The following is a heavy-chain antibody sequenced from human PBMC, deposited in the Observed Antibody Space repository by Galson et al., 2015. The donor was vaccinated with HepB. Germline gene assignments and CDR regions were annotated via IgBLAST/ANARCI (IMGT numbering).Heavy chain of an antibody. D-gene: IGHD3-22*01. J-gene: IGHJ4*02. CDR3: AKGPYDRSGYYPSPFDY. V-gene: IGHV3-23*01. Sequence: SLRLSCAASGFTFSSYAMSWVRQAPGKGLEWVSSIRGSVGSIYHADFVKGRFTISRDNAKNTLYLQMNSLRAEDTAVYYCAKGPYDRSGYYPSPFDYWGQGTLVTVSS. CDR1: GFTFSSYA. CDR2: IRGSVGSI.